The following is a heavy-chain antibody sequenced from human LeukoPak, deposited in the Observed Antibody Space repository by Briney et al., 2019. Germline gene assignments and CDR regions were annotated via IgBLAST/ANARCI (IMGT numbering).Heavy chain of an antibody. J-gene: IGHJ3*02. V-gene: IGHV3-48*04. CDR1: GFTFSRYS. D-gene: IGHD1-26*01. CDR2: ISTSGRTI. CDR3: ARLRIGLGAFDI. Sequence: GRSLRLSCVASGFTFSRYSMNWVSQAPGKGLEWVSYISTSGRTIYYADSAKGRFIFYRDNAKNSLHLHMNSQRAEDTAVYYCARLRIGLGAFDIWGQGTTVTVSS.